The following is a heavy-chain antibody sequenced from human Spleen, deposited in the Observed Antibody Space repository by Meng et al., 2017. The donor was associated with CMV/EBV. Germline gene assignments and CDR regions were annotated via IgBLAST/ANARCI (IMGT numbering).Heavy chain of an antibody. CDR2: INANSGDT. J-gene: IGHJ6*02. CDR1: GYTFTDYY. D-gene: IGHD2-2*01. CDR3: AIWDCSSTACYGYYYYGMDV. V-gene: IGHV1-2*02. Sequence: ASVKVSCKASGYTFTDYYIHWVRQAPGQGLEWMGWINANSGDTNYAQKFQGRVTMTRDTSISTAYMEMSRLRSDDTAVYYCAIWDCSSTACYGYYYYGMDVWGQGTTVTVSS.